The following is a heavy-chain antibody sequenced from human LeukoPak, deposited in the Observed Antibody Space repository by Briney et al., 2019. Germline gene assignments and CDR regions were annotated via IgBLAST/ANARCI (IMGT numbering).Heavy chain of an antibody. J-gene: IGHJ5*02. Sequence: GGSLRLSCAASGFTFSSHWMSWVRQAPGKGLEWVANIKQDGSEKYYVDSVKGRFTISRDNAKNSLYLQMNSLRAEDTAVYYCARVIVVVPAGWFDPWGQGTLVTVSS. D-gene: IGHD2-2*01. V-gene: IGHV3-7*01. CDR1: GFTFSSHW. CDR2: IKQDGSEK. CDR3: ARVIVVVPAGWFDP.